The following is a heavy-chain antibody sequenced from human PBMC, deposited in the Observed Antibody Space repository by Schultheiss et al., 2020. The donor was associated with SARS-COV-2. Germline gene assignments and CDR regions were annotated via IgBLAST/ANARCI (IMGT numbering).Heavy chain of an antibody. CDR3: ARGKWKRFLEWLLYGFDY. CDR2: ISSSGSTI. D-gene: IGHD3-3*01. CDR1: GFTFSSYG. J-gene: IGHJ4*02. V-gene: IGHV3-48*04. Sequence: GGSLRLSCAASGFTFSSYGMHWVRQAPGKGLEWVSYISSSGSTIYYADSVKGRFTISRDNAKNSLYLQMNSLRAEDTAVYYCARGKWKRFLEWLLYGFDYWGQGTLVTVSS.